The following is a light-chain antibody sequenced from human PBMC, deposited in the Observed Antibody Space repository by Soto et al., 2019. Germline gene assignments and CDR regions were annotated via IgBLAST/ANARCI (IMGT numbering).Light chain of an antibody. CDR2: DAS. J-gene: IGKJ1*01. CDR3: LQDYTYPRT. CDR1: QGIRND. V-gene: IGKV1-6*01. Sequence: AIQMTQSPSSLSASVGDRVNITCRASQGIRNDLGWYQQKPGKAPKLLIYDASSVQSGVPTRFSGSGSGTDFTLTVTSLQAEDFATYYCLQDYTYPRTFGQGTKVEIK.